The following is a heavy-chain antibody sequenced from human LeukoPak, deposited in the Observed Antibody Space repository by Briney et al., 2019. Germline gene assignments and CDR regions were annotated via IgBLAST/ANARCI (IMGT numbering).Heavy chain of an antibody. Sequence: ASVKVSCKASGYTFTGHYMHWVRQAPGQGLEWMGRINPNSGGTNYAQKFQGRVTMTRDTSISTAYMELSRLRSDDTAVYYCASILDSSGYYSPWEVDYWGQGTLVTVPS. CDR3: ASILDSSGYYSPWEVDY. V-gene: IGHV1-2*06. D-gene: IGHD3-22*01. CDR1: GYTFTGHY. J-gene: IGHJ4*02. CDR2: INPNSGGT.